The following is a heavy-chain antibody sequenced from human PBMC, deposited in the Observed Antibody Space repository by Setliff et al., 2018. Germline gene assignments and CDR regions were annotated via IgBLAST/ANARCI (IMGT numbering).Heavy chain of an antibody. CDR1: GFTFSHFA. CDR2: IGAGGDYT. J-gene: IGHJ4*02. D-gene: IGHD5-12*01. Sequence: LRLSCAASGFTFSHFAVTWVRQSPGRGLEWVASIGAGGDYTKYADSVRGRFTISRDNSKNTIYLQMNSLRAEDTAKYYCAKQKNTGYGQPVDSWGQGVQVTVSS. V-gene: IGHV3-23*01. CDR3: AKQKNTGYGQPVDS.